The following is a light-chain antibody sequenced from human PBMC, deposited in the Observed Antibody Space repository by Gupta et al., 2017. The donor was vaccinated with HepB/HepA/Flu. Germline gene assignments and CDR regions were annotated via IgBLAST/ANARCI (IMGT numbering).Light chain of an antibody. CDR3: QKCHSAPRT. V-gene: IGKV1-27*01. Sequence: DFQMTQSPSSLPASEGDRVTITCRASQGISNFLAWYQQKPGKAPKLLIYAASTLQSGVPSRFSGSGSGTDFTLTISGLQPEDVATYYCQKCHSAPRTFGPGTKVEIK. CDR1: QGISNF. CDR2: AAS. J-gene: IGKJ1*01.